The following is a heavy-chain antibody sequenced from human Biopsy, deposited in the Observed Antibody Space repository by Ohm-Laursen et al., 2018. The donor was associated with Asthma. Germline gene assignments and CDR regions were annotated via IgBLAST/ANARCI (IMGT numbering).Heavy chain of an antibody. D-gene: IGHD3-3*01. CDR2: ISYDGSNK. V-gene: IGHV3-30*18. J-gene: IGHJ6*02. CDR1: GFTFSSYG. Sequence: SLRLSCAASGFTFSSYGMYWVRQAPGKGLEWVVVISYDGSNKYYADSVKGRFTISRDNSKNTLYLQMNSLRAEDTAVYYCAKDTEGRYDFWSGLSYNYYGMDVWGQGTTVTVSS. CDR3: AKDTEGRYDFWSGLSYNYYGMDV.